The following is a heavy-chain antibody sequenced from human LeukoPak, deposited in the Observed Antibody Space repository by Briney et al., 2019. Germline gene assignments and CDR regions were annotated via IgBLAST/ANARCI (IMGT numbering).Heavy chain of an antibody. CDR2: ISYDGSED. D-gene: IGHD3-22*01. CDR1: RFTFSTYS. Sequence: GGSLRLSCAASRFTFSTYSMNWVRQAPGKGLDWLAVISYDGSEDYYADSVKGRFTISKDKSKDTVNLQLNSLRAEDTAVYYCARGRFSYDNTGYSSFYYWGQGTLVTVSS. J-gene: IGHJ4*02. CDR3: ARGRFSYDNTGYSSFYY. V-gene: IGHV3-30*03.